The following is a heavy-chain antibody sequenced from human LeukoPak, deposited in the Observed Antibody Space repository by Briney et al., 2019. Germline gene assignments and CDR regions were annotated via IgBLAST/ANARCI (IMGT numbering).Heavy chain of an antibody. J-gene: IGHJ3*01. CDR2: VYGGGST. D-gene: IGHD1-26*01. CDR1: GFTVSNNY. V-gene: IGHV3-53*05. CDR3: AKANPLIVGARAGGPINF. Sequence: GGSLRLSCAASGFTVSNNYMSWGRQAPGKGLEWVSVVYGGGSTYYADSVKGRFTISRDNSKNTLYLQMNSLRTEDTAVYYCAKANPLIVGARAGGPINFWGQGTMVTVSS.